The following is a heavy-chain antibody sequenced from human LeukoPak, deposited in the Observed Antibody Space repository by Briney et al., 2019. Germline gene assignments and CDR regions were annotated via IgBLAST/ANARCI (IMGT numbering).Heavy chain of an antibody. V-gene: IGHV5-10-1*01. Sequence: GESLKISCKASGYDFSSYWINWVRQMPGKGLEWMGRLDPSDSYTNYSPPFQGHVTISTVKSISTAYLRWSSLKASDTAMYYCARLSSTSSGLSYWGQGTLVTVSS. J-gene: IGHJ4*02. CDR3: ARLSSTSSGLSY. CDR1: GYDFSSYW. D-gene: IGHD6-6*01. CDR2: LDPSDSYT.